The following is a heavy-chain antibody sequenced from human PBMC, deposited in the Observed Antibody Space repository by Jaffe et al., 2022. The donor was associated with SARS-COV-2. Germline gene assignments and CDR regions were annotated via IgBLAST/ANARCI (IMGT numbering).Heavy chain of an antibody. J-gene: IGHJ5*02. D-gene: IGHD4-4*01. Sequence: EVQLLESGGGLVQPGGSLRLSCAASGFTFSSYAMSWVRQAPGKGLEWVSAISGSGGSTYYADSVKGRFTISRDNSKNTLYLQMNSLRAEDTAVYYCAKYFEDDYSNSNWFDPWGQGTLVTVSS. V-gene: IGHV3-23*01. CDR3: AKYFEDDYSNSNWFDP. CDR1: GFTFSSYA. CDR2: ISGSGGST.